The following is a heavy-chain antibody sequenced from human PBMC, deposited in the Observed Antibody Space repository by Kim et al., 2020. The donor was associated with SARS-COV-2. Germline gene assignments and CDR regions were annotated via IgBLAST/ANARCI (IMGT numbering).Heavy chain of an antibody. J-gene: IGHJ5*02. CDR1: GGSISNYY. Sequence: SETLSLTCTVSGGSISNYYWSWIRQPPGQGLEWIGYIYSSGNTKYNPSLESRVTISVDTSKNQFSLKLRSVTAADTAVYYCARHHGGGWFDPWGQGTLVTVSS. CDR2: IYSSGNT. V-gene: IGHV4-59*08. CDR3: ARHHGGGWFDP. D-gene: IGHD3-16*01.